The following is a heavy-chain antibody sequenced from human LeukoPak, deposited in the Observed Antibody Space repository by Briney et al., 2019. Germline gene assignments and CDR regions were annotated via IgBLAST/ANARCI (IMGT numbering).Heavy chain of an antibody. CDR2: ISGSGGVT. CDR3: AKNSDRGAYCSGGSCYPYYYYYIDV. CDR1: GFTFTTYG. Sequence: PGGSLRLSCAASGFTFTTYGMNWVRQAPGKGLEWVSAISGSGGVTYYADSVKGRFTISRDNSKSMMYLQMNSLRAEDTAIYYCAKNSDRGAYCSGGSCYPYYYYYIDVWGKGTTVTISS. J-gene: IGHJ6*03. V-gene: IGHV3-23*01. D-gene: IGHD2-15*01.